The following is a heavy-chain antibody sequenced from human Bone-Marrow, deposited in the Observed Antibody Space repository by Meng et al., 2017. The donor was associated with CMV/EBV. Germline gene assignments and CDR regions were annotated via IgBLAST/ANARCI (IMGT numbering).Heavy chain of an antibody. CDR2: INPNSGGT. V-gene: IGHV1-2*02. Sequence: ASVKVSCKASGYTFTGYYMHWVRQAPGQGLEWMGWINPNSGGTNYAQKFQGRVTMTRDTSISTAYMELRSLRSDDTAVYYCARDCSSTSCSSVYWGQGTLVTVSS. CDR1: GYTFTGYY. D-gene: IGHD2-2*01. CDR3: ARDCSSTSCSSVY. J-gene: IGHJ4*02.